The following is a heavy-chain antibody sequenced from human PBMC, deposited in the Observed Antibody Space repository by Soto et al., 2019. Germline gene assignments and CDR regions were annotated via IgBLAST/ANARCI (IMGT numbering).Heavy chain of an antibody. J-gene: IGHJ6*02. CDR3: AKDIVLMVYAIGLGYGMDV. CDR1: GFTFSSYG. V-gene: IGHV3-30*18. D-gene: IGHD2-8*01. Sequence: GGSLRLSCAASGFTFSSYGMHWVRQAQGKGLEWVAVISYDGSNKYYADSVKGRFTISRDNSKNTLYLQMNSLRAEDTAVYYCAKDIVLMVYAIGLGYGMDVWGQGTTVTVSS. CDR2: ISYDGSNK.